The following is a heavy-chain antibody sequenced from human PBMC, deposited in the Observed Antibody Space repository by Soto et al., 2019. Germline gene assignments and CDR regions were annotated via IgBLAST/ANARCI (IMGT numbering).Heavy chain of an antibody. V-gene: IGHV3-13*01. CDR3: TRKTPPTGMEV. Sequence: EVQLGESGGGLLQPGGALRLSCAASGFTLSSYDIHWVRQATGEGLSWVSGIGSGGDTHYADSVKGRVIISREDGKNSLYLQMNNLRVGDTAVYYCTRKTPPTGMEVWGQGATVTVSS. CDR2: IGSGGDT. CDR1: GFTLSSYD. J-gene: IGHJ6*02. D-gene: IGHD3-9*01.